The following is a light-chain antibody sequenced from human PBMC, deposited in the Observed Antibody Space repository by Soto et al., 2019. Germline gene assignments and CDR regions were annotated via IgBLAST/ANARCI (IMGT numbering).Light chain of an antibody. V-gene: IGLV2-23*02. J-gene: IGLJ1*01. CDR1: SSDIGTYNL. Sequence: QSALTQPASVSESPGQSITISCTGTSSDIGTYNLVSWYQQHPRKAPKLMIYEVNKRPPGVSDRFSGSKSGNTASLTISGLQAEDEADYYCCSYAGSSTLYVFGTGTKVTVL. CDR2: EVN. CDR3: CSYAGSSTLYV.